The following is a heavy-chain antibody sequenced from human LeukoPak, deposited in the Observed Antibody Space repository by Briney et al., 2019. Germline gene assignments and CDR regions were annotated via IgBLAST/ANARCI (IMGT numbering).Heavy chain of an antibody. CDR3: AKCGGGLGANNDDFLDY. CDR2: LSYDGSYK. Sequence: GGSLRLSCAASGFTFSSYGLHWVRQAPGKGLEWVAFLSYDGSYKYYADSVEGRFTISRDNPQNTLHLQMNSLRAGDTAVYYCAKCGGGLGANNDDFLDYWGQGTLVTVSS. J-gene: IGHJ4*02. V-gene: IGHV3-30*18. D-gene: IGHD1-26*01. CDR1: GFTFSSYG.